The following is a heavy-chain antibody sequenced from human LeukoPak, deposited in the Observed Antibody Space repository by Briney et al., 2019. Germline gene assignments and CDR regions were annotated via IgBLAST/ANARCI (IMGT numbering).Heavy chain of an antibody. J-gene: IGHJ6*02. V-gene: IGHV4-30-2*01. CDR3: ASSMAYYYYDMDV. CDR2: IYHSGST. CDR1: GGSISSGGYS. Sequence: SQTLSLTCAVSGGSISSGGYSWSWIRQPPGKGLEWIGYIYHSGSTYYNPSLKSRVTISVDRSKNQFSLKLSSVTAADTAVYYCASSMAYYYYDMDVWGQGTTVTVSS. D-gene: IGHD2/OR15-2a*01.